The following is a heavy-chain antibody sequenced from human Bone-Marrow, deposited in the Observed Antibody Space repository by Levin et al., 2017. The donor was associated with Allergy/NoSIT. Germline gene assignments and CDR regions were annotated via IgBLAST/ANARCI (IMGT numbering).Heavy chain of an antibody. CDR2: INPNGGTV. V-gene: IGHV1-46*01. J-gene: IGHJ6*03. CDR3: ARDGRVASPRRDYYYYYYMDV. CDR1: GYTFATYY. D-gene: IGHD2-8*02. Sequence: GESLKISCKASGYTFATYYMHWVRQAPGQGLEWLGVINPNGGTVAYAQRFRGRVIMTRDASTNTIYMELRSLRSEDSAVYYCARDGRVASPRRDYYYYYYMDVWGGGTTVSVSS.